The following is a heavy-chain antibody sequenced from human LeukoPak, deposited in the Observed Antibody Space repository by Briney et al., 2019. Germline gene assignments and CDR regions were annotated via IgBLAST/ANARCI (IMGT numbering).Heavy chain of an antibody. D-gene: IGHD4-17*01. V-gene: IGHV4-59*08. CDR1: GGSISSYY. CDR2: IYYSGST. J-gene: IGHJ6*03. CDR3: ARRGPVTTPYYYYYMDV. Sequence: SETLSLTCTVSGGSISSYYWSWIRQPPGKGLGWSVYIYYSGSTNYNPSLKSRVTISVDTSKNQFSLKLSSVTAADTAVCSCARRGPVTTPYYYYYMDVWGKGTTVTVSS.